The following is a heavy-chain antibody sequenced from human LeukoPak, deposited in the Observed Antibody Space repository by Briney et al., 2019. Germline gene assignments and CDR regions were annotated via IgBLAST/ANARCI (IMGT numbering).Heavy chain of an antibody. V-gene: IGHV4-59*01. CDR2: IYYSGST. CDR3: ARGGYYYGSGSSDLSY. CDR1: GGSISSYY. D-gene: IGHD3-10*01. J-gene: IGHJ4*02. Sequence: SETLSLTCTVSGGSISSYYWSWIRQPPGKGLGWIGYIYYSGSTNYNPSLKSRVTISVDTSKNQFSLKLSSVTAADTAVYYCARGGYYYGSGSSDLSYWGQGTLVTVSS.